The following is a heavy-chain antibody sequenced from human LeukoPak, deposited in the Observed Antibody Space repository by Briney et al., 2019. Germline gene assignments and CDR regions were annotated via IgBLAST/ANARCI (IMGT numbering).Heavy chain of an antibody. J-gene: IGHJ6*02. D-gene: IGHD6-19*01. Sequence: SETLSLTCTVSGGSISSYYWSWIRQPPGKGLEWIGYIYYSGSTNYSPSLKSRVTISVDTSKNQFSLKLSSVTAADTAVYYCARRYSSGAGGGMDVWGQGTTVTVSS. CDR1: GGSISSYY. CDR2: IYYSGST. V-gene: IGHV4-59*01. CDR3: ARRYSSGAGGGMDV.